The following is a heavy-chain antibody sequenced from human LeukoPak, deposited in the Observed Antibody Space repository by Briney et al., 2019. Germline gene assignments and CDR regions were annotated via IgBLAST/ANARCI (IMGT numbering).Heavy chain of an antibody. D-gene: IGHD4-17*01. V-gene: IGHV3-49*04. J-gene: IGHJ5*02. CDR2: IRSKAYGGKT. CDR3: SRVVYGDYNWFDP. Sequence: GGSQRLSCTAWGFTLGDYAVSGVRQARGKGGEGVGFIRSKAYGGKTEYAASVKGRFPISRDDSQSIAYLQMNSLKIEDTAVYYCSRVVYGDYNWFDPWGQGTLVTVSS. CDR1: GFTLGDYA.